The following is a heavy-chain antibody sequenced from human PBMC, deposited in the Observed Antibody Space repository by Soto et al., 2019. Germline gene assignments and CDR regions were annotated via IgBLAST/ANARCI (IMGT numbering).Heavy chain of an antibody. CDR1: SGSISSAHW. V-gene: IGHV4-4*02. J-gene: IGHJ6*02. CDR2: IYHSGST. Sequence: QVQLQESGPGLVKPSGTLSLTCAVSSGSISSAHWWNWVRQPPGKGLEWIGEIYHSGSTNYNPSLNSRVTVSVDKSMNQVSLKLTSVTAAATAVYYCATNSYYSLGVWGQGTTVTVSS. CDR3: ATNSYYSLGV.